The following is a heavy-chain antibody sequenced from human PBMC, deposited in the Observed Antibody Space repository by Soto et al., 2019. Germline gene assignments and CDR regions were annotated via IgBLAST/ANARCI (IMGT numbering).Heavy chain of an antibody. CDR2: VIPILGMA. D-gene: IGHD2-2*01. CDR3: ARGGAVVVPGAVDRHNWFDP. CDR1: GGTFSSYS. J-gene: IGHJ5*02. Sequence: QVQLVQSGAEVKKPGSSVKVSCEASGGTFSSYSFSCVRQAPGQGLECMGRVIPILGMANYAQKFQVRGTITEDKSRSTVYMELSSLRAEDTAVYYCARGGAVVVPGAVDRHNWFDPWGQGTLVTVSS. V-gene: IGHV1-69*02.